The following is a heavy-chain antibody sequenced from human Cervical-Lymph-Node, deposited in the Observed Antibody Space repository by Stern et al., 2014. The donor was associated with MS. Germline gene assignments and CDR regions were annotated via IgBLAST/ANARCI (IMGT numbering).Heavy chain of an antibody. CDR1: GFSLTTSGVG. Sequence: QITLKESGPTLVKPTQTLTLTCDFSGFSLTTSGVGVGWIRQPPGKALEWLAVLYWDDEKRYSPSLKNRLSISPDTAKNQVVLTMTNMDPVDTGTYYCAHRSTSVAGAWASWGQGILVVVSS. J-gene: IGHJ5*02. D-gene: IGHD1-26*01. CDR3: AHRSTSVAGAWAS. V-gene: IGHV2-5*02. CDR2: LYWDDEK.